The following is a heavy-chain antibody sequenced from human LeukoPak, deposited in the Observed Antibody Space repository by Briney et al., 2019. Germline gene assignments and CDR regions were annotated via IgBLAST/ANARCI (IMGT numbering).Heavy chain of an antibody. Sequence: EGSLRLSCAASGFTFSSYSTNWVRQAPGKGLEWISSISSSSSYIYYADSVKGRFTISRDNAKNSLYQQMNSLRAEDTAVYYCAREPYYDFWSGYYDIDYWGQGTLVTVSS. V-gene: IGHV3-21*01. J-gene: IGHJ4*02. CDR3: AREPYYDFWSGYYDIDY. CDR2: ISSSSSYI. CDR1: GFTFSSYS. D-gene: IGHD3-3*01.